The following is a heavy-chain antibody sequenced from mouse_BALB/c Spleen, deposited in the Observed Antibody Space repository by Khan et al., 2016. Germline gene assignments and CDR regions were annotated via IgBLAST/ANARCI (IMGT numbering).Heavy chain of an antibody. D-gene: IGHD3-2*02. CDR3: VRDEQAHEDWYAA. Sequence: QVQLKESGPGLVAPSQSLSITCTVSGFSLTNSGVHWIRQPPGKGLEWLGVIWPGGSTDYNSALMSRLSITKDNSQNQVFLKMISLQTDDTAMYYCVRDEQAHEDWYAAWGQGTLVIVYA. V-gene: IGHV2-9*02. J-gene: IGHJ3*01. CDR2: IWPGGST. CDR1: GFSLTNSG.